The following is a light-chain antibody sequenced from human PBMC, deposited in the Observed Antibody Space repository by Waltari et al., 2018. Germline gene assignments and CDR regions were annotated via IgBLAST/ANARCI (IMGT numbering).Light chain of an antibody. CDR1: SPNIGAGSA. Sequence: QSVLTQPPSVSGAPGQRVTLSCTGSSPNIGAGSAVHWYQQLPGTAPKLLIYGNSNRPSGVPDRFSGSKSGTSASLAITGLQAEDEADYYCQSYDSSLSGWVFGGGTKLTVL. J-gene: IGLJ3*02. V-gene: IGLV1-40*01. CDR3: QSYDSSLSGWV. CDR2: GNS.